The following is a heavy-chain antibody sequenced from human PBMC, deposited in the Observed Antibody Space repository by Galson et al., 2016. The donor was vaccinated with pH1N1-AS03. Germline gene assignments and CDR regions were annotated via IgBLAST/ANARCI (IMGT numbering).Heavy chain of an antibody. Sequence: QSGAEVKKPGESLKISCKGSGHIFANYRIGWVRQTPGKGLEWMGLIYPGDSDTRYSPSFQGQVTRSADKSLSTAYLQWSSLKDSDTAMYYCASSRIAAHTYYYHGIDVWDQGTTVTVSS. D-gene: IGHD6-6*01. CDR1: GHIFANYR. CDR3: ASSRIAAHTYYYHGIDV. V-gene: IGHV5-51*01. J-gene: IGHJ6*02. CDR2: IYPGDSDT.